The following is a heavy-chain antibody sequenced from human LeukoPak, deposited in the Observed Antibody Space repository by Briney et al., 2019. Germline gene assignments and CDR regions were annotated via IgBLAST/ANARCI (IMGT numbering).Heavy chain of an antibody. Sequence: GGSLRLSCAASGFTVSSNYMSWVRQAPGKGLEWVSVIYSGGIYNDGTTNYGDSVKGRLTISRDNSRNTVYLQMNSLRAEDTAVYYCAKESPYGDNRLYYFDYWGQGTLVTVSS. V-gene: IGHV3-66*01. CDR1: GFTVSSNY. J-gene: IGHJ4*02. D-gene: IGHD4-17*01. CDR3: AKESPYGDNRLYYFDY. CDR2: IYSGGIYNDGTT.